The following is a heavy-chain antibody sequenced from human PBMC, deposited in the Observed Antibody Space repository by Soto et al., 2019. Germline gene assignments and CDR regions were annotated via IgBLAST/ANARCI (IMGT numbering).Heavy chain of an antibody. J-gene: IGHJ2*01. CDR1: GFTFNTYG. CDR3: ARDKSKGRYFDL. V-gene: IGHV3-33*01. CDR2: IWSDETNK. Sequence: QVQLVESGGGVVQPGRSLKLSCAAPGFTFNTYGMHWVRQAPGKGLEWVALIWSDETNKNYADSVKGRFTISRDNSENTLYLQMNSLRAEDTAVYYCARDKSKGRYFDLWGRGTLVTVSS.